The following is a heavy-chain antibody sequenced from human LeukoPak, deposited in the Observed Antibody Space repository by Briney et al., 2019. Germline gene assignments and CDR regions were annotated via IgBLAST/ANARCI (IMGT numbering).Heavy chain of an antibody. D-gene: IGHD3-10*01. CDR2: IYDSGTT. Sequence: SETLSLTCSVSGDSINRYLWTWIRQPAGGGLQWIGRIYDSGTTNYKPSLKSRASMSVETPKNQFSLRLSSVTAADTAVYYCARQSDSGGYFEYWGHGIRVTVSA. CDR3: ARQSDSGGYFEY. J-gene: IGHJ4*01. CDR1: GDSINRYL. V-gene: IGHV4-4*07.